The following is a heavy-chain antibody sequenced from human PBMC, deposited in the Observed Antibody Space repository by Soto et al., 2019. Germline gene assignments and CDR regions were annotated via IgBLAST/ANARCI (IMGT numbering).Heavy chain of an antibody. CDR3: ARLRDSYGRYYAMDV. CDR1: GGSFSGSFW. V-gene: IGHV4-4*02. J-gene: IGHJ6*02. D-gene: IGHD3-16*01. Sequence: SETLSLTCAVSGGSFSGSFWWSWVRQPPGKGLEWIGEIHHSGSTNYNPSLKSRVTISVDKSKNQSSLKLNSVTAADTAVYYCARLRDSYGRYYAMDVWGQGTTVTVSS. CDR2: IHHSGST.